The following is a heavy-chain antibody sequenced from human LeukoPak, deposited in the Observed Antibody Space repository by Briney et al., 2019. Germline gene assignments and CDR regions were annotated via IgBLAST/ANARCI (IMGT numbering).Heavy chain of an antibody. V-gene: IGHV3-23*01. D-gene: IGHD2-2*01. CDR2: ISGSGGST. CDR1: GFTVRNNY. CDR3: AKGGRCSSTSCSFSDDY. J-gene: IGHJ4*02. Sequence: GRSLRLSCAASGFTVRNNYMSRVRQAPGKGLEWVSAISGSGGSTYYADSVKGRFTISRDNSKNTLYLQMNSLRAEDTAVYYCAKGGRCSSTSCSFSDDYWGQGNLVTVSS.